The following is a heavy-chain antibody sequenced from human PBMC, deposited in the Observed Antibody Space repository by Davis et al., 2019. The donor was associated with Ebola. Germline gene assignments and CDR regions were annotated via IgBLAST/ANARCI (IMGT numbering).Heavy chain of an antibody. V-gene: IGHV1-18*01. CDR1: GYTFTSYG. J-gene: IGHJ4*02. CDR3: ARDLPPVQQWLGSGFDY. D-gene: IGHD6-19*01. CDR2: ISAYNGNT. Sequence: AASVKVSCKASGYTFTSYGISWVRQAPGQGLEWMGWISAYNGNTNYAQKLQGRVTMTTDTSTSTAYMELTSLRSDDTAVYYCARDLPPVQQWLGSGFDYWGQGSLVIVSS.